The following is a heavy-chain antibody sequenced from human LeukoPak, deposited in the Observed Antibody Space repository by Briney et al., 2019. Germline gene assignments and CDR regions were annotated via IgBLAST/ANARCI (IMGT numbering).Heavy chain of an antibody. Sequence: PSETLSLTCTVSGGSISSYYWSWIRQPPGKGLEWIGYIYYSGSTNYNPSLKSRVTISVDTSKNQFSLKLSSVTAADTAVYYCARVVGSAAGIWGQGTLVTVSS. CDR1: GGSISSYY. CDR3: ARVVGSAAGI. V-gene: IGHV4-59*01. J-gene: IGHJ4*02. CDR2: IYYSGST. D-gene: IGHD6-13*01.